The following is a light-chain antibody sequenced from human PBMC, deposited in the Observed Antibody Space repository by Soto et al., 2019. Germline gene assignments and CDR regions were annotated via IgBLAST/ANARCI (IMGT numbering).Light chain of an antibody. CDR3: SSYTPSSTHAV. CDR1: SSDIGGYDY. Sequence: SALTQPASVSGSPGQSITISCTGTSSDIGGYDYVSWYQQHPGKAPKLMIYDVSYRPSGVSNRFSGSKSGNTASLTISGLQAEDEADYYCSSYTPSSTHAVFGGGTQLTVL. CDR2: DVS. V-gene: IGLV2-14*01. J-gene: IGLJ7*01.